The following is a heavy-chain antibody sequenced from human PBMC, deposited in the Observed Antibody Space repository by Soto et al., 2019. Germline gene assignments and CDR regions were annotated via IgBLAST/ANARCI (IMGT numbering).Heavy chain of an antibody. CDR1: GFTFSYYW. CDR3: ARGDRGAFDL. J-gene: IGHJ3*01. D-gene: IGHD1-26*01. V-gene: IGHV3-74*01. CDR2: VHSDGSST. Sequence: EVQLVESGGGLVQPGESLRLSCAASGFTFSYYWMHWVRQAPGKGLVWVSRVHSDGSSTTYADSVKGRFSISRDNARNTVYLTMNSLRVEDMAVYYCARGDRGAFDLWGQGTVVTVSS.